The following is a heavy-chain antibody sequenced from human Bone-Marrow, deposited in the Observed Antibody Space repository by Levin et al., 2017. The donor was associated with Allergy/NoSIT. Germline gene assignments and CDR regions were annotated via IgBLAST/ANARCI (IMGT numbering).Heavy chain of an antibody. CDR3: ARDGCNGRRCYLLGYMDV. J-gene: IGHJ6*03. CDR2: MSFGGNNK. CDR1: GFTFSSSG. Sequence: SCTASGFTFSSSGIHWVRQAPGKGLEWVAVMSFGGNNKYYADSVKGRFSVSGDVSTNTLYLQMNSLRAEDTAVYFCARDGCNGRRCYLLGYMDVWGKGTTVTVSS. D-gene: IGHD2-15*01. V-gene: IGHV3-30*03.